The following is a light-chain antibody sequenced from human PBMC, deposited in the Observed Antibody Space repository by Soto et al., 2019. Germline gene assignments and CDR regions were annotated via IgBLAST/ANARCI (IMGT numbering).Light chain of an antibody. V-gene: IGKV1-39*01. CDR2: DAS. CDR3: QQSYMDPIT. Sequence: DIQMTQSPSSLSASVGDRVPITCRASQSISNYLNWCQQKPGKAPNLLIYDASRLQSGVPSRFSGSGGGRDFILSISSVQPEDFATYFCQQSYMDPITFGQGTRLEIK. J-gene: IGKJ5*01. CDR1: QSISNY.